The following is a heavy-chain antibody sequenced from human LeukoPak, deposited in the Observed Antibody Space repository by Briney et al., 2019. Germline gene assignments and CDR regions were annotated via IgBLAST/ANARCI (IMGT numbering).Heavy chain of an antibody. CDR2: ISSSGSTI. D-gene: IGHD3-22*01. J-gene: IGHJ4*02. Sequence: GGSLRLSCAASGFTFSSYEMNWVRQAPGKGLEWVSYISSSGSTIYYADSVKGRFTISRDNAKNSLYLQMNSLRAEDTAVYYCARVWGNYYDSSGYYWAVSPTVFDYWGQGTLVTVSS. CDR1: GFTFSSYE. V-gene: IGHV3-48*03. CDR3: ARVWGNYYDSSGYYWAVSPTVFDY.